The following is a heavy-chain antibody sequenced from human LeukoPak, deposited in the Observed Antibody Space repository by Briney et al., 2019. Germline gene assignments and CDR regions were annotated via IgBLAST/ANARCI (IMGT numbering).Heavy chain of an antibody. CDR1: GFTFSSYA. CDR3: AKTRGSSTSCYKCGGYFDY. V-gene: IGHV3-23*01. CDR2: ISGSGGST. Sequence: GGSLRLSCAASGFTFSSYAMSWVRQAPGKGLEWVSAISGSGGSTYYADSVKGRFTISRDNSKNTLYLQMNSLRAEDTAVYYCAKTRGSSTSCYKCGGYFDYWGQGTLVTVSS. J-gene: IGHJ4*02. D-gene: IGHD2-2*02.